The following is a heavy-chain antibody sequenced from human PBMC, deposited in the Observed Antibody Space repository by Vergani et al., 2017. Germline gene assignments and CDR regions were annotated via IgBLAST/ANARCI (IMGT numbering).Heavy chain of an antibody. D-gene: IGHD7-27*01. CDR3: ARSSNWGSTGFDC. J-gene: IGHJ4*02. CDR1: GFSLSTSGMR. CDR2: IDWDDDK. Sequence: QVTLKESGPALVKPTQTLTLTCTFSGFSLSTSGMRVSWIRQPTGKALEWLARIDWDDDKFYSTSLKTRLTISKDTSKNQVVLTMTNMDPVDTATYYCARSSNWGSTGFDCWGQGTLVTVSS. V-gene: IGHV2-70*04.